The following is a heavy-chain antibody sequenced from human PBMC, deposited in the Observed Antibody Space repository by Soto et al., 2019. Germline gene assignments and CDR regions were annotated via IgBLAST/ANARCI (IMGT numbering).Heavy chain of an antibody. J-gene: IGHJ4*02. V-gene: IGHV1-46*01. CDR1: GYTFTSYY. CDR3: ARDLNRYFDY. Sequence: QVQLVQSGAEVKKPGASVKVSCKASGYTFTSYYMHWVRQAPGQGLEWMGIINTSGGSTSYAQKFQGRGTMTRATSTSTVYMELSSLRSEDTAVYYCARDLNRYFDYWGQGSLVTFSS. CDR2: INTSGGST.